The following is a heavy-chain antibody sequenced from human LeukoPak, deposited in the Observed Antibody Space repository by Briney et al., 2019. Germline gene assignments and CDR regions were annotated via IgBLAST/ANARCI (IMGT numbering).Heavy chain of an antibody. V-gene: IGHV1-2*02. Sequence: ASVKASCKASGYTFTGYYMHWVRQAPGQGLEWMGWINPNSGGTNYAQKFQGRVTMTRDTSISTAYMELSRLRSDDTAVYYCARGSVVVPAAIYWFDPWGQGTLVTVSS. CDR2: INPNSGGT. J-gene: IGHJ5*02. CDR3: ARGSVVVPAAIYWFDP. CDR1: GYTFTGYY. D-gene: IGHD2-2*01.